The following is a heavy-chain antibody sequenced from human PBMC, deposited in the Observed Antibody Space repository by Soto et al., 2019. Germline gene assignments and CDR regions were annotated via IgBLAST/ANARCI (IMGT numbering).Heavy chain of an antibody. Sequence: EVQLLESGGGLVQPGGSLRLSCAASGFTFSSYAMSWVRQAPGKGLEWVSAISGSGGSTFYADSVKGRFTISRDTSKNTLVLEMKSLRAEDTAVYYCAKDRGRGYDWFDSWGQGTLVTVSS. CDR3: AKDRGRGYDWFDS. J-gene: IGHJ5*01. CDR1: GFTFSSYA. D-gene: IGHD5-12*01. CDR2: ISGSGGST. V-gene: IGHV3-23*01.